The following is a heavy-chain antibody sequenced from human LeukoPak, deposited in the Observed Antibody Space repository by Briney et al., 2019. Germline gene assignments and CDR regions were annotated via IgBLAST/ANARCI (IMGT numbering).Heavy chain of an antibody. CDR3: AKGTLRIAVAGTVDY. D-gene: IGHD6-19*01. CDR2: ISGSGGST. J-gene: IGHJ4*02. V-gene: IGHV3-23*01. Sequence: GGSLRLSCAASGFTFSSYAMSWVRQAPRKGLEWVAAISGSGGSTYYADSVKGRFTISRDNSKNTLYLQMNSLRAEDTAVYYCAKGTLRIAVAGTVDYWGQGTLVTVSS. CDR1: GFTFSSYA.